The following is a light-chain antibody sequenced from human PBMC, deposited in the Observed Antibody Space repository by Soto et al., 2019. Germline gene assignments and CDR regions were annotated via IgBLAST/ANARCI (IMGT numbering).Light chain of an antibody. V-gene: IGKV1-39*01. CDR2: AAS. CDR3: QQSYSTPRT. J-gene: IGKJ2*01. CDR1: QSISSY. Sequence: DIQMTQSPSSLSASVGDRVTITCRASQSISSYLNWYQQKPGKAPKLLIYAASSLQSGVPSRSSGSGSGTDSTLTISSLQPEDFATYYCQQSYSTPRTFGQGTKLEIK.